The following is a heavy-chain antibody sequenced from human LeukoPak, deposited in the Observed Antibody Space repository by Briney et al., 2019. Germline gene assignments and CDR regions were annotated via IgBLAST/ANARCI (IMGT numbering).Heavy chain of an antibody. D-gene: IGHD3-10*01. Sequence: GGSLRLSCAASGFTFSSHAMSWVRQAPGKGLEWVSHISGSGGSTYYADSVKGRFTISRDNSKNTLYLQMNSLRAEDTAVYYCAKGGPIWFGELPPKYNWFDPWGQGTLVTVSS. J-gene: IGHJ5*02. CDR3: AKGGPIWFGELPPKYNWFDP. V-gene: IGHV3-23*01. CDR1: GFTFSSHA. CDR2: ISGSGGST.